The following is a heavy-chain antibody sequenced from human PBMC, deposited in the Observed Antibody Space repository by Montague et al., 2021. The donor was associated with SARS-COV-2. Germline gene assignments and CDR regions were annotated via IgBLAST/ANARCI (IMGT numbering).Heavy chain of an antibody. J-gene: IGHJ4*02. Sequence: SETLSLTCTVSGGSISSRNYYWGWIRQPPGKGLEWIETIYYSGSTYYNPSLKSRVTISVDTSKNQFSLKLSSVTAADTAVYYCERQGGDIGVVIAIRGPYYFDYWGQGTLVTVSS. CDR1: GGSISSRNYY. D-gene: IGHD2-21*01. V-gene: IGHV4-39*01. CDR2: IYYSGST. CDR3: ERQGGDIGVVIAIRGPYYFDY.